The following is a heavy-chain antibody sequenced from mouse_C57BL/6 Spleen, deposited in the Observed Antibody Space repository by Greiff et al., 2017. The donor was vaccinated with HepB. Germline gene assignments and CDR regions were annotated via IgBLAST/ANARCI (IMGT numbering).Heavy chain of an antibody. CDR1: GYTFTSYW. V-gene: IGHV1-52*01. CDR2: IDPSDSET. Sequence: QVQLQQPGAELVRPGSSVKLSCKASGYTFTSYWMHWVKQRPIQGLEWIGNIDPSDSETYYNQKFKDKATLTVDKSSSTAYMQLSSLTSEDSAVYYCARPGDRYWYFDVWGTGTTVTVSS. CDR3: ARPGDRYWYFDV. J-gene: IGHJ1*03. D-gene: IGHD3-3*01.